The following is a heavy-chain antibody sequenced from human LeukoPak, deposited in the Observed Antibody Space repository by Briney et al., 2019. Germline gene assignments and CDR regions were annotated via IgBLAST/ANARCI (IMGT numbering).Heavy chain of an antibody. D-gene: IGHD2-2*01. J-gene: IGHJ5*02. CDR2: IDPSDSYT. Sequence: GESLKISCKGSGYSSTSYWISWVRQMPGKGLEWMGRIDPSDSYTNYSPSFQGHVTISADKSISTAYLQWSSLKASDTAMYYCARHLGYCSSTSCYANWFDPWGQGTLVTVSS. CDR1: GYSSTSYW. V-gene: IGHV5-10-1*01. CDR3: ARHLGYCSSTSCYANWFDP.